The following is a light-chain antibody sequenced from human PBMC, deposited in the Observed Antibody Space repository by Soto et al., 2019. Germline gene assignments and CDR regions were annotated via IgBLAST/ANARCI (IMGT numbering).Light chain of an antibody. J-gene: IGLJ3*02. Sequence: QSALTQPASVSGSPGQSITISCTGTSSDVGSYNLVSWYQQHPGKAPKLMIYEGSKRPSGVSNRFSGSKSGNTASLTISGLQAEDEADYYSCSYAGSSTPWVFGGGTKVTVL. CDR2: EGS. CDR1: SSDVGSYNL. CDR3: CSYAGSSTPWV. V-gene: IGLV2-23*01.